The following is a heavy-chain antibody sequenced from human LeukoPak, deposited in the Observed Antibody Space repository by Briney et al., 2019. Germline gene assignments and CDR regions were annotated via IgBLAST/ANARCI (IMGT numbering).Heavy chain of an antibody. CDR2: ISYDGSNK. V-gene: IGHV3-30*18. Sequence: PGGSLRLSCAASGFTFSSYGMHWVRQAPGKGLEWVAVISYDGSNKYYADSVKGRFTISRDNSKNTLYLQMNSLRAEDTAVYYCAKDPRYYGWGQGTLVTVSS. CDR3: AKDPRYYG. J-gene: IGHJ4*02. D-gene: IGHD3-3*01. CDR1: GFTFSSYG.